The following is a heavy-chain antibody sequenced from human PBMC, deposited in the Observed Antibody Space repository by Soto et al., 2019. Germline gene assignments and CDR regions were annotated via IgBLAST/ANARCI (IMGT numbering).Heavy chain of an antibody. CDR3: AIGYCSGGSCYANDAFDI. CDR2: ISSSSSTI. Sequence: PGGSLRLSCAASGFTISSYSMNWVRQAPGKGLEWVSYISSSSSTIYYADSVKGRFTISRDNAKNSLYLQMNSLRAEDTAVYYCAIGYCSGGSCYANDAFDIWGQGTMVTVSS. D-gene: IGHD2-15*01. J-gene: IGHJ3*02. V-gene: IGHV3-48*01. CDR1: GFTISSYS.